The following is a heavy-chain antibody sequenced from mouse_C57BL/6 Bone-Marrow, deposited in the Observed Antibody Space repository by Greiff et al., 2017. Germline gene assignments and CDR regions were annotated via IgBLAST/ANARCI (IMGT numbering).Heavy chain of an antibody. CDR2: IYPRSGNT. CDR1: GYTFTSYG. V-gene: IGHV1-81*01. D-gene: IGHD1-1*01. CDR3: TRFYCYGSSRED. Sequence: VQLQQSGAELARPGASVKLSCKASGYTFTSYGISWVKQRTGQGLEWIGEIYPRSGNTYYNEKCTGNATLTADKSSSTAYMELRSLTSEDSAVYFCTRFYCYGSSREDWGTGTTVTVSS. J-gene: IGHJ1*03.